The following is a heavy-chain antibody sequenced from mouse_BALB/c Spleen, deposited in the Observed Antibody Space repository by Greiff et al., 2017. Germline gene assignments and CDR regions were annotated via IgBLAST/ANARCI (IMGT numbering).Heavy chain of an antibody. V-gene: IGHV5-6-5*01. CDR3: AREGTTTLDY. J-gene: IGHJ2*01. CDR2: ISSGGST. D-gene: IGHD1-1*01. CDR1: GFTFSSYA. Sequence: EVMLVESGGGLVKPGGSLKLSCAASGFTFSSYAMSWVRQTPEKRLEWDASISSGGSTYYPDSVKGRFTISRDNARNILYLQMSSLRSEDTAMYYCAREGTTTLDYWGQGTTLTVSS.